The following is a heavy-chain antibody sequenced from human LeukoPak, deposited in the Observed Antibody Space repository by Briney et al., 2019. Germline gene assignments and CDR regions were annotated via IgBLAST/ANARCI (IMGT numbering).Heavy chain of an antibody. D-gene: IGHD6-19*01. Sequence: GGSLRLSCAASGFTFSSYAMHWVRQAPGKGLEWVAVISYDGSNKYYADSVKGRFTISRDNSKNTLYLQMNSLRAEDTAVYYCARERGSGWYLSYGMDVWGQGTTVTVSS. CDR2: ISYDGSNK. CDR3: ARERGSGWYLSYGMDV. CDR1: GFTFSSYA. V-gene: IGHV3-30-3*01. J-gene: IGHJ6*02.